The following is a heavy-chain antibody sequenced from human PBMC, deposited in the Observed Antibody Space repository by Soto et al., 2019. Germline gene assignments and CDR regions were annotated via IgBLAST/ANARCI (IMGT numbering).Heavy chain of an antibody. CDR2: ISSSGSTI. J-gene: IGHJ6*03. CDR1: GFTFSDYY. CDR3: ARTMVRGVMTLQHYYYMDV. Sequence: QVQLVESGGGLVKPGGSLRLSCAASGFTFSDYYMSWIRQAPGKGLEWVSYISSSGSTIYYADSVKGRFTISRDNAKNSRYLKMNSKRAEDTAVYYCARTMVRGVMTLQHYYYMDVWGKGTTVTVSS. V-gene: IGHV3-11*01. D-gene: IGHD3-10*01.